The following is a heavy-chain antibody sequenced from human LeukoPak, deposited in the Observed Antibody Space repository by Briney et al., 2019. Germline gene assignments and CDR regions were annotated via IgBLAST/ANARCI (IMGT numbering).Heavy chain of an antibody. CDR3: AKDIRDYYGMDV. Sequence: GGSLRLSCAASGFTFSSYAMSWVRQAPGKGLEWVSGISWNSGSIGYADSVKGRFTISRDNAKNSLYLQMNSLRAEDTALYYCAKDIRDYYGMDVWGQGTTVTVSS. CDR2: ISWNSGSI. V-gene: IGHV3-9*01. CDR1: GFTFSSYA. D-gene: IGHD5-24*01. J-gene: IGHJ6*02.